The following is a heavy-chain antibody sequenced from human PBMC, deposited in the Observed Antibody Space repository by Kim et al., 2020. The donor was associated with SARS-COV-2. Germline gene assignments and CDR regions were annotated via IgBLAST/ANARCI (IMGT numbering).Heavy chain of an antibody. J-gene: IGHJ4*02. Sequence: SGNKGYAEKFQGRVTMTRNTAKSTAYMELRSLRSEDTAVYYCARGPGQDRWGQGTLVTVAS. CDR2: SGNK. V-gene: IGHV1-8*01. D-gene: IGHD2-15*01. CDR3: ARGPGQDR.